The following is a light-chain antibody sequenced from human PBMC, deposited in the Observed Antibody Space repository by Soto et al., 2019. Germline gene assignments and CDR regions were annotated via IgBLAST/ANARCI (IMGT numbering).Light chain of an antibody. CDR1: QSVSSSY. CDR3: QQYGSSPYT. V-gene: IGKV3-20*01. CDR2: GAS. J-gene: IGKJ2*01. Sequence: EIVLTQSPGTLSLSPGERATLSCRASQSVSSSYLAWYQQKPGQAPRLLIYGASNRPTGIPARFSGSGSGTDFTRTISRLEPEDFAVYYCQQYGSSPYTFGQGTKLEI.